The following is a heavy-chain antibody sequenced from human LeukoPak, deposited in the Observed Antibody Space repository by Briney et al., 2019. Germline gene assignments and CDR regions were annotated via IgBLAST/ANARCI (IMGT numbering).Heavy chain of an antibody. CDR1: GFTFSTYS. Sequence: TGGFLRLSCAASGFTFSTYSVNWVRQAPGKGLEWVSYISPSSSTKYYADSVKGRFTISRDNAKNSLHLQMNSLRAEDTAVYYCAKDPAHATFNWFDPWGQGTLVTVSS. CDR2: ISPSSSTK. J-gene: IGHJ5*02. V-gene: IGHV3-48*01. CDR3: AKDPAHATFNWFDP. D-gene: IGHD2-15*01.